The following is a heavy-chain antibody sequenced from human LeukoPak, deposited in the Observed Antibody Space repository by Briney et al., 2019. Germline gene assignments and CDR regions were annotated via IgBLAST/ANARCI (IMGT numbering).Heavy chain of an antibody. CDR3: ARLRDASGPMDY. J-gene: IGHJ4*02. D-gene: IGHD1-26*01. V-gene: IGHV5-51*01. CDR1: EYIFTTYW. Sequence: GESLKISCKGSEYIFTTYWIGWVRQMPGKGLEWMGIISPGDSDSRYSPSVQGQVTISADKSINTAYLQWSSLKASDTAMYYCARLRDASGPMDYWGQGTLVTVSS. CDR2: ISPGDSDS.